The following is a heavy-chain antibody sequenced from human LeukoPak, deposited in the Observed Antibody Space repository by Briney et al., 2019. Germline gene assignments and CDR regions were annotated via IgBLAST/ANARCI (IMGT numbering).Heavy chain of an antibody. CDR3: ARVYTRTHRNRFDY. Sequence: GGSLRLSCAASGFTVSSNYMSWVRQAPGKGLEWVSVIYSGGSTYYADSVKGRFTISRDNSKNTLYLQMNSLRAEDTAVYYCARVYTRTHRNRFDYWGQGTLVTVSS. D-gene: IGHD1-14*01. V-gene: IGHV3-53*01. CDR1: GFTVSSNY. J-gene: IGHJ4*02. CDR2: IYSGGST.